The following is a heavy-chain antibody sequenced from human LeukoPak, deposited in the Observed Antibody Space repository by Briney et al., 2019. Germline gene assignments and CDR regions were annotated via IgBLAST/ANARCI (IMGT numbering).Heavy chain of an antibody. Sequence: SETLSLTCTVSGGSISSYYWSWIRQPPGKGLEWIGYIYYSGSTNYNPSLKSRVTISVDTSKNQFSLKLSSVTAADTAVYYCARPQSPRGGSDAFDIWGQGTMVTVSS. D-gene: IGHD2-15*01. CDR1: GGSISSYY. V-gene: IGHV4-59*01. CDR2: IYYSGST. J-gene: IGHJ3*02. CDR3: ARPQSPRGGSDAFDI.